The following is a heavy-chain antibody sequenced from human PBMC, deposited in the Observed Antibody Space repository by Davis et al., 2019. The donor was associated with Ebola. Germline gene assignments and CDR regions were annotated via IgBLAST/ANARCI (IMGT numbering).Heavy chain of an antibody. J-gene: IGHJ4*02. CDR1: GGSVSSGSYY. V-gene: IGHV4-61*01. CDR2: IYYSGST. Sequence: SETLSLTCTVSGGSVSSGSYYWSWIRQPPGKGLEWIGYIYYSGSTNYNPSLKSRVTISVDTSKNQFSLKLSSVTAADTAVYYCARGPKQWLALLGYWGQGTLVTVSS. D-gene: IGHD6-19*01. CDR3: ARGPKQWLALLGY.